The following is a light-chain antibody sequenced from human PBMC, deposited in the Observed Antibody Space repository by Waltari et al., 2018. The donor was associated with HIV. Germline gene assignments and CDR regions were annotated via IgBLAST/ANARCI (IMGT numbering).Light chain of an antibody. CDR3: TSYLSSATPE. V-gene: IGLV2-14*01. Sequence: QSALAQPASVSGSPEQTVSISCTGVGSDISQDVSWYQHRPGQTPKVIIYDVTNRPSGGSNRFSGSNSGNPASLTISGLQSEDEADYFCTSYLSSATPEFGGGTRLTVL. J-gene: IGLJ3*02. CDR1: GSDISQD. CDR2: DVT.